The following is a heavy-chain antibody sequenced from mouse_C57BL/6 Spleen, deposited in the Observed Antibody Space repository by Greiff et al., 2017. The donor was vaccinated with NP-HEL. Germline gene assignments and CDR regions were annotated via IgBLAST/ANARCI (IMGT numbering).Heavy chain of an antibody. V-gene: IGHV14-2*01. CDR3: AMPLLRRGGYFDV. CDR1: GFNIKDYY. Sequence: VQLQQSGAELVKPGASVKLSCTASGFNIKDYYMHWVKQRTEQGLESIGRIDPEDGETKYAPKFQGKATITADTSSNTAYLQLSSRTSEDTAVYYCAMPLLRRGGYFDVWGTGTTVTVSS. D-gene: IGHD1-2*01. CDR2: IDPEDGET. J-gene: IGHJ1*03.